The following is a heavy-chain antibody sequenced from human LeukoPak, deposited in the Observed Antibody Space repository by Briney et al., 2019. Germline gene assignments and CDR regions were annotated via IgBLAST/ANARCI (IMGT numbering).Heavy chain of an antibody. D-gene: IGHD6-13*01. CDR1: GYSFTRYW. J-gene: IGHJ5*02. V-gene: IGHV5-51*01. CDR2: IYPGDSDT. Sequence: GESLEISCKGSGYSFTRYWIGWVRRMPGKGLECMGIIYPGDSDTRYSPSFQGQVTISADKSISTAYLQWSSLKASDTAMYYCAASTAADNCFDPWGQGTLVTVSS. CDR3: AASTAADNCFDP.